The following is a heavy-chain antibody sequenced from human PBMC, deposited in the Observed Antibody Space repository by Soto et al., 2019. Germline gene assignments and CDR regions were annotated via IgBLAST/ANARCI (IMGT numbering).Heavy chain of an antibody. V-gene: IGHV3-33*01. CDR2: IWYDGSNK. J-gene: IGHJ6*02. D-gene: IGHD1-26*01. Sequence: QVQLVESGGGVVQPGRSLRLSCAASGFTFSSYGMHWVRQAPGKGLEWVAVIWYDGSNKYYADSVKGRFTISRDNSKNTLYLQMNSLRAEDTAVYYCARDRIVGATKIYDGMDVWGQGTTVTVSS. CDR3: ARDRIVGATKIYDGMDV. CDR1: GFTFSSYG.